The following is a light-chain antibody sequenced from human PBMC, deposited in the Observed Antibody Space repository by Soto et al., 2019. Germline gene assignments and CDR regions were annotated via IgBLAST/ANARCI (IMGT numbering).Light chain of an antibody. Sequence: DIVMNQSPDALSVSLGERGTINCKSRQSALYSSNNKNYLAWYQQKPGQPPKLLIYWASTRESGVPDRFSGSGSGTDFTLTISSLQAEDVAVYYCQQYYSTPRTFGQGTKVDIK. CDR2: WAS. CDR1: QSALYSSNNKNY. J-gene: IGKJ1*01. V-gene: IGKV4-1*01. CDR3: QQYYSTPRT.